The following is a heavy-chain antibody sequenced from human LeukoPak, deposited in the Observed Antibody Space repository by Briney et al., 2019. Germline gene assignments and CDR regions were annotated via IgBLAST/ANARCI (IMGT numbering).Heavy chain of an antibody. Sequence: PGESLRLSCAASGFTFSNYWMSWVRQAPGKGLEWVANIIQDGSEKYYIDSVEGRFTISRDNAKNSLYLQMNSLRAEDTAVYYCAELGITMIGGVWGKGTTVTISS. D-gene: IGHD3-10*02. V-gene: IGHV3-7*01. CDR2: IIQDGSEK. CDR1: GFTFSNYW. CDR3: AELGITMIGGV. J-gene: IGHJ6*04.